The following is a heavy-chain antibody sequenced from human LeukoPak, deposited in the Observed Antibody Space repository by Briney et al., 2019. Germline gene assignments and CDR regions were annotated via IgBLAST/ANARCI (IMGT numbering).Heavy chain of an antibody. V-gene: IGHV3-13*04. CDR2: IGTDGRT. CDR3: ARVTVRNAFDL. D-gene: IGHD4-17*01. J-gene: IGHJ3*01. Sequence: PGGSLRLSCAASGFNFSRHDMHWVRQAPGKGLEWVSAIGTDGRTYYPGSVKGRFAISREDAKSSLLLQMNSLRAGDTAVYYCARVTVRNAFDLWGQGTMVTVSS. CDR1: GFNFSRHD.